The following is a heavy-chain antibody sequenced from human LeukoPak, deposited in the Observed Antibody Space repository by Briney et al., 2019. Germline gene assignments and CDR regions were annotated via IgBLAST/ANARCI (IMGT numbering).Heavy chain of an antibody. CDR3: AKVAYSSGWTNYSFDY. V-gene: IGHV3-9*01. CDR2: ISWNSGSI. Sequence: GGSLRLSCAASGFTFDDYAMHWVRQAPGKGLEWVSGISWNSGSIGYADSVKGRFTISRDNAKNSLYLQMNSLRAEDTASYYCAKVAYSSGWTNYSFDYWGQGTLVTVSS. J-gene: IGHJ4*02. D-gene: IGHD6-19*01. CDR1: GFTFDDYA.